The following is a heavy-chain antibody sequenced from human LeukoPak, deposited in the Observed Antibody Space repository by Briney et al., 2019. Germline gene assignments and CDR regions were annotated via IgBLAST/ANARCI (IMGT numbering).Heavy chain of an antibody. CDR2: ISSSNSYI. J-gene: IGHJ5*02. V-gene: IGHV3-21*01. CDR1: GFTFSSYS. CDR3: ASSSYCSSTSCYTARWFDP. D-gene: IGHD2-2*02. Sequence: PGGSLRLSCAASGFTFSSYSMNWVRQAPGKGLEWVSSISSSNSYIYYADSVKGRFTISRDNAKNSLYLQMNSLRAEDTAVYYCASSSYCSSTSCYTARWFDPWGQGTLVTVS.